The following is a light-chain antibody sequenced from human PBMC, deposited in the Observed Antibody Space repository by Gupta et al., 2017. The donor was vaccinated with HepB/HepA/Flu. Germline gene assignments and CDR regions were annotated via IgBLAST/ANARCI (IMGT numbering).Light chain of an antibody. CDR2: SAS. Sequence: SQLTQSPPFLSASVGDSVPIPCRASHDSNSYLNWYQQKPGKAPKLLIYSASTWQGGVPSRFSGSGSGTEFTLTISSLQPEDVAAYYCQQFNSYPITFGQGTQLDIK. J-gene: IGKJ5*01. V-gene: IGKV1-9*01. CDR3: QQFNSYPIT. CDR1: HDSNSY.